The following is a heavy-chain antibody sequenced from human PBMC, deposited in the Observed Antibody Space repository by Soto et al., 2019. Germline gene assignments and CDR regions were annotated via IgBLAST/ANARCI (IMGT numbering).Heavy chain of an antibody. J-gene: IGHJ4*02. V-gene: IGHV4-39*01. Sequence: QMQLQESGPGLVKPSETLSLTCTVSGGSISSSSYYWGWIRQPPGQGLEWLGTIYSLGNTYYNPSLKCRVTISVDKSKSQLFLKLSSVTAPDTAVYYCARQIYDSSGDYYAYWGQGTLVTVSS. CDR2: IYSLGNT. CDR3: ARQIYDSSGDYYAY. CDR1: GGSISSSSYY. D-gene: IGHD3-22*01.